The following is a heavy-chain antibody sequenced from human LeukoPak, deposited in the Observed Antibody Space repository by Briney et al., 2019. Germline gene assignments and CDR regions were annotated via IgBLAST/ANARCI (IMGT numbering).Heavy chain of an antibody. J-gene: IGHJ6*04. V-gene: IGHV3-30*18. CDR3: AKTGMLRRVGYLDV. Sequence: GRSLRLSCVASGFIFSDYGIQWVRQAPGKGLEWVAVIAYDGNNTYYGDSVRGRFTISRDNSKKMVYLEMNSLRVEDTAVYYCAKTGMLRRVGYLDVWGKGTAVIVSS. CDR2: IAYDGNNT. D-gene: IGHD1-1*01. CDR1: GFIFSDYG.